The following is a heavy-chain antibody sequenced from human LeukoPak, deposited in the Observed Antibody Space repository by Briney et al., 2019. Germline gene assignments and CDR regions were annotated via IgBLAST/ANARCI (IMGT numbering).Heavy chain of an antibody. Sequence: PGGSLRLSCAASGFTFSSYAMHWVRQAPGKGLEWVAVISYDGSNKYYADSVKGRFTISRDNSKNTLYLQVNSLRAEDTAVYYCARDLRGSGSYFVYGMDVWGKGTTVTVSS. J-gene: IGHJ6*04. V-gene: IGHV3-30*04. CDR2: ISYDGSNK. CDR3: ARDLRGSGSYFVYGMDV. D-gene: IGHD3-10*01. CDR1: GFTFSSYA.